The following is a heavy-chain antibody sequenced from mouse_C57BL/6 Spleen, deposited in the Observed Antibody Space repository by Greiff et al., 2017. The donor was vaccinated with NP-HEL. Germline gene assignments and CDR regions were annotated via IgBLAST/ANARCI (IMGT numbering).Heavy chain of an antibody. D-gene: IGHD2-2*01. CDR1: GFTFSSYA. Sequence: EVQGVESGGGLVKPGGSLKLSCAASGFTFSSYAMSWVRQTPEKRLEWVATISDGGSYTYYPDNVKGRFTISRDNAKNNLYLQMSHLKSEDTAMYYCARDSYGYYYAMDYWGQGTSVTVSS. J-gene: IGHJ4*01. CDR2: ISDGGSYT. V-gene: IGHV5-4*01. CDR3: ARDSYGYYYAMDY.